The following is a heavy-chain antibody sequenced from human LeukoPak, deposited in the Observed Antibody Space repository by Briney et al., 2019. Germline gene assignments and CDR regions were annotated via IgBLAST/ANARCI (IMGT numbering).Heavy chain of an antibody. V-gene: IGHV1-2*02. J-gene: IGHJ4*02. Sequence: ASVKVSCKASGYTFTGYYMHWVRQAPGQGLEWMGWINPNSGGTNYAQKLQGRVTMTTDTSTSTAYMELRSLRSDDTAVYYCARDGFRPYGSGSYYKGPFDYWGQGTLVTVSS. D-gene: IGHD3-10*01. CDR3: ARDGFRPYGSGSYYKGPFDY. CDR2: INPNSGGT. CDR1: GYTFTGYY.